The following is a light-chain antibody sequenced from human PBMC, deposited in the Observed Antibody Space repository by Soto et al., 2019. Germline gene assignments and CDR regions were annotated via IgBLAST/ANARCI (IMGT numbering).Light chain of an antibody. CDR2: DAS. J-gene: IGKJ1*01. CDR3: HQRSDWPPET. V-gene: IGKV3-11*01. Sequence: DIVLTQSPATLSLSPGQTATLSCRASQSVSSYLAWYQQKAGQAPRLLIYDASNRATGIPARFSGSGSGTDFTLTISSLEPEDFAVYYCHQRSDWPPETFGQGTKVDIK. CDR1: QSVSSY.